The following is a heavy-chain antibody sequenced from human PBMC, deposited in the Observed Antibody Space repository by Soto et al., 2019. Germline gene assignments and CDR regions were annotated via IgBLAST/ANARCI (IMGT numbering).Heavy chain of an antibody. Sequence: QSGGSLRLSCAASGFTFSSYAMSWFRQAPGKGLEWVSAISGSGGSTYYADSVKGRFTISRDNSKNTLYLQMNSLRAEDTAVYYCAKDPYSGYDIIAPTFFDYWGQGTLVTVSS. V-gene: IGHV3-23*01. J-gene: IGHJ4*02. CDR3: AKDPYSGYDIIAPTFFDY. CDR2: ISGSGGST. CDR1: GFTFSSYA. D-gene: IGHD5-12*01.